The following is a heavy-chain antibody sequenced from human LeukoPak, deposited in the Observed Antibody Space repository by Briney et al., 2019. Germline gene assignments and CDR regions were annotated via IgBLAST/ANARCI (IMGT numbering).Heavy chain of an antibody. J-gene: IGHJ3*02. CDR2: ISYDGSNK. CDR1: GFTFSSYG. Sequence: GGSLRLSCAASGFTFSSYGMHWVRQAPGKGLEWVAVISYDGSNKYYADSVKGRFTISRDNSKNTLYLQMNSLRAGDTAVYYCAKELKIGAAGNVGFDIWGQGTMVTVSS. CDR3: AKELKIGAAGNVGFDI. D-gene: IGHD6-13*01. V-gene: IGHV3-30*18.